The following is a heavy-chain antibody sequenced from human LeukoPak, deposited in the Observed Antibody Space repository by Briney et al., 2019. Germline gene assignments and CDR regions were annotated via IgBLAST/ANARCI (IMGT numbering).Heavy chain of an antibody. Sequence: PGGSLRLSCAASGFTFSSFATSWVRQAPGKGLEWVSGISASGGSTYYADSVKGRFTISRDNSKNTLYLQMNSLRAEDTAVYYCAKGFYDNSASGVFDIWGQGTMFTVSS. D-gene: IGHD3-22*01. V-gene: IGHV3-23*01. CDR2: ISASGGST. CDR3: AKGFYDNSASGVFDI. J-gene: IGHJ3*02. CDR1: GFTFSSFA.